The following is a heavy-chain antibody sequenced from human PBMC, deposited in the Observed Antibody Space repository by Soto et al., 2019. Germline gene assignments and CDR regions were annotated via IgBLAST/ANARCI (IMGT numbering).Heavy chain of an antibody. CDR3: ARLSGWSYYYYMDV. Sequence: SETLSLTCTVSGGSISSSSYYWGWIRQPPGKGLEWIGSIYYSGSTYYNPSLKSRVTISVDTSKNQFSLKLSSVTAADTAVYYCARLSGWSYYYYMDVWGKGTTVTVSS. D-gene: IGHD6-19*01. CDR1: GGSISSSSYY. V-gene: IGHV4-39*01. J-gene: IGHJ6*03. CDR2: IYYSGST.